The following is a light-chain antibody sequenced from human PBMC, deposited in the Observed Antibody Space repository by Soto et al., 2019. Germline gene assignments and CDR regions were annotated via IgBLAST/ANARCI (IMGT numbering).Light chain of an antibody. CDR1: QSVNSIY. J-gene: IGKJ5*01. Sequence: EIVLTQSPGTLSLSPGERATLSCRASQSVNSIYLAWYQQKPGQAPRLLIYGASSRATGIPDRFSGSGSGTEFTLTISSLQSEDFAVYYCQQYNNWPPITFGQGTRLEIK. V-gene: IGKV3-20*01. CDR2: GAS. CDR3: QQYNNWPPIT.